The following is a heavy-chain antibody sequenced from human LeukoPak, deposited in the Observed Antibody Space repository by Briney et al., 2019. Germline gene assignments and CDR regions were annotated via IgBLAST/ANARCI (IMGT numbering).Heavy chain of an antibody. CDR1: GGSISSYY. V-gene: IGHV4-59*01. J-gene: IGHJ5*02. Sequence: PSETLSLTCTVSGGSISSYYWSWIRQPPGKGLEWIGYIYYSGSTNYNPSLKSRVTISVDTSKNQFSLKLSSVTAADTAVYYCARYQYDYVWGSYRSNPWGQGTLVTVSS. CDR2: IYYSGST. D-gene: IGHD3-16*02. CDR3: ARYQYDYVWGSYRSNP.